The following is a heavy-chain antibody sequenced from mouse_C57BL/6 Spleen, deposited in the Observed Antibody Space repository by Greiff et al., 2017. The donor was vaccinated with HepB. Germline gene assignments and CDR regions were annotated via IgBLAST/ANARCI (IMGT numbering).Heavy chain of an antibody. CDR2: FYPGSGSI. CDR3: ARHEEDYDYLDY. J-gene: IGHJ2*01. Sequence: VNVVESGAELVKPGASVKLSCKASGYTFTEYTIHWVKQRSGQGLEWIGWFYPGSGSIKYNEKFKDKATLTADKSSSTVYMELSRLTSEDSAVYFCARHEEDYDYLDYWGQGTTLTVSS. CDR1: GYTFTEYT. D-gene: IGHD2-4*01. V-gene: IGHV1-62-2*01.